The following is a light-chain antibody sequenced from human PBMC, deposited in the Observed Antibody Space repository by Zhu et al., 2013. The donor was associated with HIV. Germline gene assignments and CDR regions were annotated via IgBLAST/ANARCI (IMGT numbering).Light chain of an antibody. V-gene: IGLV3-21*01. CDR2: DDS. CDR3: ASWDDSLNAMV. CDR1: NIRSKS. Sequence: SYELTQPPSVSVAPGKTAIITCGGNNIRSKSVHWYQQRPGQAPVVVIYDDSDRPSGVSDRFSGSKSGTSASLAISGLQSEDEADYFCASWDDSLNAMVFGGGTKLTVL. J-gene: IGLJ3*02.